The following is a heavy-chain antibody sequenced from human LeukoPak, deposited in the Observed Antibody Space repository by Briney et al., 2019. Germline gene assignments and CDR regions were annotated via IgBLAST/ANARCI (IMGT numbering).Heavy chain of an antibody. Sequence: GGSLRLSCAASGFTVSSNYMSWVRQAPGKGLEWVSVIYSGGSTYYADSVKGRFTISRDNSKNTLYLQMNSLRAEDTAMYYCARLDYGGKYIQHWGQGTLVTVSS. CDR2: IYSGGST. CDR3: ARLDYGGKYIQH. J-gene: IGHJ1*01. V-gene: IGHV3-66*04. CDR1: GFTVSSNY. D-gene: IGHD4-23*01.